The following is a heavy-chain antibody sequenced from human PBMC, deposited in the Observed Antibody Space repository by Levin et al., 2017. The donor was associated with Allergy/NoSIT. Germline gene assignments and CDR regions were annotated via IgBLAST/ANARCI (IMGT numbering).Heavy chain of an antibody. D-gene: IGHD4-11*01. CDR1: GFTFSSYG. V-gene: IGHV3-30*18. CDR3: AKTGDYSNYEGVDYFDY. Sequence: SCAASGFTFSSYGMHWVRQAPGKGLEWVAVISYDGSNKYYADSVKGRFTISRDNSKNTLYLQMNSLRAEDTAVYYCAKTGDYSNYEGVDYFDYWGQGTLVTVSS. J-gene: IGHJ4*02. CDR2: ISYDGSNK.